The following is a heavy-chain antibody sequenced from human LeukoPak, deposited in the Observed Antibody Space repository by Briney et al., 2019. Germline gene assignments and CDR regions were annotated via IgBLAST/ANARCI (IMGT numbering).Heavy chain of an antibody. CDR3: ARGYNWNHFDY. D-gene: IGHD1-20*01. CDR1: GFDFSSNW. Sequence: TGGSLGLSGAASGFDFSSNWMHWVRHAPGQGLVWVSRIKGDGISTNYADSVKGRFTTSRDIAKNTLYLQMNSLRAEDTAVYYCARGYNWNHFDYWGQGTLVTVSS. V-gene: IGHV3-74*01. J-gene: IGHJ4*02. CDR2: IKGDGIST.